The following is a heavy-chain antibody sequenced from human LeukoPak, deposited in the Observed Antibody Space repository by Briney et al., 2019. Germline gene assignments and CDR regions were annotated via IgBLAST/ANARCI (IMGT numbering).Heavy chain of an antibody. Sequence: ASVKVSCKASGYTFTSYGISWVRQAPGQGLEWMGWISAYNGNTNYALKLQGRVTMTTDTSTSTAYMELRSLRSDDTAVYYCASPGRDCSGGSCYSGAFDIWGQGTMVTVSS. V-gene: IGHV1-18*01. CDR2: ISAYNGNT. CDR3: ASPGRDCSGGSCYSGAFDI. D-gene: IGHD2-15*01. CDR1: GYTFTSYG. J-gene: IGHJ3*02.